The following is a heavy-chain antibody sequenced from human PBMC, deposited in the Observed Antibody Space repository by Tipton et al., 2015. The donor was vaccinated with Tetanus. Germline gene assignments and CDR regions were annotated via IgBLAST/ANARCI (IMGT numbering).Heavy chain of an antibody. D-gene: IGHD3-10*01. CDR3: ASHYGSGSDDAFDI. Sequence: TLSLTCTVSGGSISSYYWSWVRQPPGKGLEWIAYIHYSGRTNYNPSLKSRVTISLATSENQFSLKLSSVTAADTTVYYCASHYGSGSDDAFDIWGQGTMVTVSS. CDR2: IHYSGRT. CDR1: GGSISSYY. J-gene: IGHJ3*02. V-gene: IGHV4-59*12.